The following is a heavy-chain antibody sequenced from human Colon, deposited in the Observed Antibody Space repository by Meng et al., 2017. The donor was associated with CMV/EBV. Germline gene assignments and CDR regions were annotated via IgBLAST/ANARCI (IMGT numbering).Heavy chain of an antibody. D-gene: IGHD1-14*01. Sequence: GESLKISCTASGFTFSGYWMNWVRQAPEKGLEWVANIKQDGSLKYYVDSVKGRFTISRDNAKNSLYLQMDSLRAEDTALYYCARDDIRNSLFDPWGQGTLVTVSS. CDR3: ARDDIRNSLFDP. CDR2: IKQDGSLK. CDR1: GFTFSGYW. V-gene: IGHV3-7*01. J-gene: IGHJ5*02.